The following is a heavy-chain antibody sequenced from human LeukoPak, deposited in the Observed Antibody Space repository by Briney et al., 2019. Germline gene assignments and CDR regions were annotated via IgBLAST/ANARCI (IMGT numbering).Heavy chain of an antibody. CDR3: ARDGGNYYGSGSYLGVLDY. D-gene: IGHD3-10*01. CDR1: GFTFSSYS. CDR2: ISSSSSYI. J-gene: IGHJ4*02. Sequence: PGGSLRLSCSASGFTFSSYSMNWVRQASGKGLEWVSSISSSSSYIYYADSVKGRFTISRDNAKNSLYLQMNSLRAEDTAVYYCARDGGNYYGSGSYLGVLDYWGQGTLVTVSS. V-gene: IGHV3-21*01.